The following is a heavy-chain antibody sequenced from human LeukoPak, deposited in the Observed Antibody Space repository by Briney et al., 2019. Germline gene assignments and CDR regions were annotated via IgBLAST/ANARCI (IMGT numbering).Heavy chain of an antibody. J-gene: IGHJ4*02. CDR3: ARSNYYDSSGSDC. Sequence: GASVKVSCKASGYTFTDYYMHWVRQAPGQGLEWMGWINPGSGGTNYAQKFQGRVTMTRDTSISTAYMELRRLRSDDTAVYYCARSNYYDSSGSDCWGQGTLVTVSS. CDR2: INPGSGGT. CDR1: GYTFTDYY. D-gene: IGHD3-22*01. V-gene: IGHV1-2*02.